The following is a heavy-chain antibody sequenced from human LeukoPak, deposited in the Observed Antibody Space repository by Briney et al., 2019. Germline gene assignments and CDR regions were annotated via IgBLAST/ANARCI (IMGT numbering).Heavy chain of an antibody. CDR3: ARDVYYGSGSPRLDY. Sequence: GGSLRLSCAASGFTFSSYSMNWVCQAPGKGLEWVSYISSSSSTIYYADSVKGRFTISRDNAKNSLYLQMNSLRAEDTAVYYCARDVYYGSGSPRLDYWGQGTLVTVSS. CDR1: GFTFSSYS. CDR2: ISSSSSTI. V-gene: IGHV3-48*01. D-gene: IGHD3-10*01. J-gene: IGHJ4*02.